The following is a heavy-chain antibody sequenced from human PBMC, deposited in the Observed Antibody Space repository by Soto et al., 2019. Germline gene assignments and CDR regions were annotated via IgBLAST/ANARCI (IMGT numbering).Heavy chain of an antibody. CDR2: ISGSGGST. D-gene: IGHD3-22*01. CDR1: GFTFSSYS. J-gene: IGHJ6*02. Sequence: PGGSLRLSCAASGFTFSSYSMSWVRQAPGKGLEWVSAISGSGGSTYYADSVKGRFTISRDNSKNTLYLQMNSLRAEDTAVYYCAKLPDYYDSSGYYYYYGMDVWGQGTTVTVSS. V-gene: IGHV3-23*01. CDR3: AKLPDYYDSSGYYYYYGMDV.